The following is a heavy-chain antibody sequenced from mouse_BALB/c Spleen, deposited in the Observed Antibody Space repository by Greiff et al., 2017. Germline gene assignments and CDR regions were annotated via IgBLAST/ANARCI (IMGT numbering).Heavy chain of an antibody. D-gene: IGHD2-4*01. V-gene: IGHV5-12-1*01. J-gene: IGHJ3*01. CDR3: ARHGDYDEAWFAY. Sequence: DVMLVESGGGLVKPGGSLKLSCAASGFAFSSYDMSWVRQTPEKRLEWVAYISSGGGSTYYPDTVKGRFTISRDNAKNTLYLQMSSLKSEDTAMYYCARHGDYDEAWFAYWGQGTLVTVSA. CDR2: ISSGGGST. CDR1: GFAFSSYD.